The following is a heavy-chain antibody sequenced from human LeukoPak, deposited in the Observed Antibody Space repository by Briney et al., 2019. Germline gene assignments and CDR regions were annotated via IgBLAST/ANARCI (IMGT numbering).Heavy chain of an antibody. CDR1: GDSVSSGTYY. CDR3: ARGPYV. CDR2: ISYSGST. J-gene: IGHJ3*01. V-gene: IGHV4-61*01. Sequence: PSETLSLTCTVSGDSVSSGTYYWSWVRQPPGKGLEWIGFISYSGSTNYNPSLKSRITISVDMSKNQLSLKVRSVTAADTAVYYCARGPYVWGQGTMVTVSS.